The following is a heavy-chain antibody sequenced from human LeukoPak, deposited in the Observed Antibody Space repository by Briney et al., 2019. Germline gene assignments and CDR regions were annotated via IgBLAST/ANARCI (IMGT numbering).Heavy chain of an antibody. Sequence: SQTLSLTCAISGDTVSSNTTAWNWIRQSPSRGLEWLGRTYYRSKWYVDYAVSVKSRVTINPDTTKNQFSLQLDSVTPKDTAVYYCARLSQYYYDTSGGTTYYHYYGLDVWGQGTTVTVSS. V-gene: IGHV6-1*01. CDR2: TYYRSKWYV. D-gene: IGHD3-22*01. CDR3: ARLSQYYYDTSGGTTYYHYYGLDV. J-gene: IGHJ6*02. CDR1: GDTVSSNTTA.